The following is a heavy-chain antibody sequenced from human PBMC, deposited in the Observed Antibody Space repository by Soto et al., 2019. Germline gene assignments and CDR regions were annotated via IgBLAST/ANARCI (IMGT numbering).Heavy chain of an antibody. Sequence: ESGRTLVNTTQTPTLTCTFSGFSLSTSGARVGWIRQPPPKPLEWLAVVYWDVDKRYSPSLKSRLTSTNDSSNNQVVLKITYMGPVNTVTYYCACRLYADWLTGSYYDYWGPGTLVTASS. V-gene: IGHV2-5*02. D-gene: IGHD7-27*01. CDR1: GFSLSTSGAR. CDR2: VYWDVDK. J-gene: IGHJ4*02. CDR3: ACRLYADWLTGSYYDY.